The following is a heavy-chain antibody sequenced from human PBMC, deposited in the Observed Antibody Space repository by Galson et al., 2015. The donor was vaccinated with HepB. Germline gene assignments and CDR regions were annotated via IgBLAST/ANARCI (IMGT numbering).Heavy chain of an antibody. D-gene: IGHD3-3*01. CDR3: ARDGPKSYDFRSDYRGGALYFDY. V-gene: IGHV1-69*04. CDR1: GGTFSSYA. CDR2: ITPILGIV. Sequence: SVKVSCKASGGTFSSYALSWVRQAPGQGLEWMGRITPILGIVSYAQKFQGRVTIIADKSTSTAYMELSSLRSEDTAVYYCARDGPKSYDFRSDYRGGALYFDYWGQGTLVTVSS. J-gene: IGHJ4*02.